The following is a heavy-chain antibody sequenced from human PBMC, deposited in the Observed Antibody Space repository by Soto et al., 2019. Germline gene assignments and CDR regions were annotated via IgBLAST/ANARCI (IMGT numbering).Heavy chain of an antibody. CDR2: IIPIFGTA. Sequence: ASVKLSCKASGGTFSSYAISWVRQAPGQGLEWMGGIIPIFGTANYAQKFQGRVTITADESTSTAYMELSSLRSEDTAVYYCARGGLYERRSFDYWGQGALVTVSS. V-gene: IGHV1-69*13. D-gene: IGHD1-1*01. CDR1: GGTFSSYA. CDR3: ARGGLYERRSFDY. J-gene: IGHJ4*02.